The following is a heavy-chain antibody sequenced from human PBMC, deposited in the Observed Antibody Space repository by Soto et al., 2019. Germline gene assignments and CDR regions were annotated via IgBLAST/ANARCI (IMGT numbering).Heavy chain of an antibody. CDR1: GFTFDDYA. Sequence: GGSLRLSCAASGFTFDDYAMHWVRQAPGKGLEWVSGISWNSGSIGYADSVKGRFTISRDNAKNSLYLQMNSLRAEDTALYYCAKSWQQLGTAIDPWGQGTLVTVSS. V-gene: IGHV3-9*01. D-gene: IGHD6-13*01. CDR3: AKSWQQLGTAIDP. J-gene: IGHJ5*02. CDR2: ISWNSGSI.